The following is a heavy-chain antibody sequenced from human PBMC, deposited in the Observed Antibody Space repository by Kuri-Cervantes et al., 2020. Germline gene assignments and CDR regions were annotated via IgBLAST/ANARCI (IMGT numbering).Heavy chain of an antibody. Sequence: ASVKVSCKASGYTFTSYAMHWVRQAPGQRLEWMGWINAGNGNTKYSQKFQGRVTITRDTSASTAYMELSRLRSEDTAVYYCASYSFYGYGMDVWGQGTTVTVSS. V-gene: IGHV1-3*01. CDR2: INAGNGNT. CDR1: GYTFTSYA. D-gene: IGHD2-21*01. CDR3: ASYSFYGYGMDV. J-gene: IGHJ6*02.